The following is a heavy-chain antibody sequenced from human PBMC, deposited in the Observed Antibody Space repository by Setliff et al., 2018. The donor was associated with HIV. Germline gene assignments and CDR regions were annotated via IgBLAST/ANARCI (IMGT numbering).Heavy chain of an antibody. CDR3: AKPYYDISGYYFYYFDY. CDR1: GGSISSRSNY. D-gene: IGHD3-22*01. J-gene: IGHJ4*02. V-gene: IGHV4-39*01. CDR2: IYYTGTT. Sequence: PSETLSLTCTVSGGSISSRSNYWGWIRQPPGKGLEWIGTIYYTGTTYYNPSLQSRVTLSVDTSKNQSSLKLSSVTAADTAFYYCAKPYYDISGYYFYYFDYWGQGTLVTVSS.